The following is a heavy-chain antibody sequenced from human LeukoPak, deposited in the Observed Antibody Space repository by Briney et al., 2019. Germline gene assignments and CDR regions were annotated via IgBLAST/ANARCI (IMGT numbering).Heavy chain of an antibody. V-gene: IGHV4-34*01. CDR3: ARVVPYYYDSSGYSDY. D-gene: IGHD3-22*01. Sequence: SETLSLTSAVYGGSLSGYYWSWIRQPPGKGLEWIGETNHSGSTNYNPSLKSRVTISVDTSKNQFSLKLSSVTAADTAVYYCARVVPYYYDSSGYSDYWGQGTLVTVSS. J-gene: IGHJ4*02. CDR2: TNHSGST. CDR1: GGSLSGYY.